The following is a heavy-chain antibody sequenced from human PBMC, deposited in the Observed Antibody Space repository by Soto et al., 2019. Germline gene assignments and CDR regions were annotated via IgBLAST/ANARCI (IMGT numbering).Heavy chain of an antibody. D-gene: IGHD3-9*01. J-gene: IGHJ4*02. CDR2: IYYSGSS. CDR1: GVSISIYNYY. V-gene: IGHV4-39*01. Sequence: SETLSLTCNVSGVSISIYNYYWGWVRQPPGKGLEWIGSIYYSGSSYYNPSLKSRVTISVHTSKNQFSLRLSSLTAADTAVYFCTRRRDISNFDSWGTGILVTVSS. CDR3: TRRRDISNFDS.